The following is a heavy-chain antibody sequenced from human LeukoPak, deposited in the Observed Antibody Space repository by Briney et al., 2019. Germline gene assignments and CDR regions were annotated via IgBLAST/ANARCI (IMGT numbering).Heavy chain of an antibody. J-gene: IGHJ6*03. CDR1: GGSISSGSYY. D-gene: IGHD6-13*01. CDR3: ARVRYSSSWYPPYYYYYMDV. CDR2: IYTSGRT. V-gene: IGHV4-61*02. Sequence: SQTLSLTCTVSGGSISSGSYYWSWLRQPAGKGLEWIGSIYTSGRTNSYPSLKSRVTIAVDTSKNQSSLKLSSVTAADTAVYYCARVRYSSSWYPPYYYYYMDVWGKGTTVTTSS.